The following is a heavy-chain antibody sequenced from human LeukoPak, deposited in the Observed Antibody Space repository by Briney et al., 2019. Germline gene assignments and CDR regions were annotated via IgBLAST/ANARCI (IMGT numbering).Heavy chain of an antibody. D-gene: IGHD1-26*01. V-gene: IGHV3-30-3*01. CDR1: GFTFSSHA. CDR3: AKDWGQRGVGASLGH. Sequence: GGSLRLSCAASGFTFSSHAMVWVRQAPGKGLEWVSLISYDGSNKVHADSVMGRFTISRDNSKNAVDLQLNSLRDEDTAVYYCAKDWGQRGVGASLGHWGQGTLVIVSS. J-gene: IGHJ4*02. CDR2: ISYDGSNK.